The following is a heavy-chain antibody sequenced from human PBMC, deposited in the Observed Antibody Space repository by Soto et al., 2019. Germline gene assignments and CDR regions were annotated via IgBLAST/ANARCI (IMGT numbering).Heavy chain of an antibody. CDR2: IWYDGNNK. V-gene: IGHV3-33*01. J-gene: IGHJ4*02. CDR1: SFTFIIYG. Sequence: GGSLRRAWAAYSFTFIIYGMHWVRQAPGKGLEWVAVIWYDGNNKYYADSVKGRFTISRDNSKNTLYVQMTSLRAEDTAIYYCARGLHSLFDYWGQGTLVTVSS. CDR3: ARGLHSLFDY. D-gene: IGHD2-21*01.